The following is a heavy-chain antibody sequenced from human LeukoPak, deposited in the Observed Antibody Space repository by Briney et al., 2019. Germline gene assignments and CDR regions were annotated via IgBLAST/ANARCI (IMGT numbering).Heavy chain of an antibody. J-gene: IGHJ4*02. CDR1: GFTFSSYW. Sequence: GGSLRLSCTASGFTFSSYWMSWVRQAPGKGLEWVANIKQDGSEKYYVDSVKGRFTISRDNAKNSLYLQMNSLRAGDTAVYYCARDQRGYSYGYAFDYFDYWGQGTLVTVSS. CDR3: ARDQRGYSYGYAFDYFDY. D-gene: IGHD5-18*01. CDR2: IKQDGSEK. V-gene: IGHV3-7*01.